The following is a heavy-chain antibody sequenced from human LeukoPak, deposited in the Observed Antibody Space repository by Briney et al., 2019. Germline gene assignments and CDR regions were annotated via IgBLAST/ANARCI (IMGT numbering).Heavy chain of an antibody. Sequence: PSETLSLTCTVSGGSISSSTYYWGWIRHPPGKGLEWIWSMYYTGRTYYNPSLKSRVTISVDTSKNQFSLRLRSVTAADTAVYYCARQGGSYIWFDPWGQGTLVTVSS. V-gene: IGHV4-39*01. CDR3: ARQGGSYIWFDP. J-gene: IGHJ5*02. CDR2: MYYTGRT. D-gene: IGHD1-26*01. CDR1: GGSISSSTYY.